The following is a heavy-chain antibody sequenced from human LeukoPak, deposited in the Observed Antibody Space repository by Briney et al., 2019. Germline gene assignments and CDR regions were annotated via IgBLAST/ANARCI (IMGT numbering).Heavy chain of an antibody. CDR3: AKDPGYCSGGSCSPLYYFDY. V-gene: IGHV3-30*18. D-gene: IGHD2-15*01. CDR2: ISYDGSNK. CDR1: GFTFSSYG. Sequence: GGSLRLSCAASGFTFSSYGTHWVRQAPGKRLEWVAVISYDGSNKYYADSVKGRFTISRDNSKNTLYLQMNSLRAVDTAVYYCAKDPGYCSGGSCSPLYYFDYWGQGTLVTVSS. J-gene: IGHJ4*02.